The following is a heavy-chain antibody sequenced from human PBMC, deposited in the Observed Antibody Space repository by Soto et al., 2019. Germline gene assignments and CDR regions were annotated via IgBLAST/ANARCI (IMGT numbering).Heavy chain of an antibody. CDR3: AKPNSDGPETYYYYGMDV. Sequence: QVQLVQSGAEVKKPGSSVKVSCKAPGGTFSNYAISWVRQAPGQGLEWMGGIIPIFDTTNYAQKFQGRATITADKSTSTAYMELSSLRSEDTAVYYCAKPNSDGPETYYYYGMDVWGLGTTVTVSS. CDR1: GGTFSNYA. D-gene: IGHD5-18*01. J-gene: IGHJ6*02. CDR2: IIPIFDTT. V-gene: IGHV1-69*06.